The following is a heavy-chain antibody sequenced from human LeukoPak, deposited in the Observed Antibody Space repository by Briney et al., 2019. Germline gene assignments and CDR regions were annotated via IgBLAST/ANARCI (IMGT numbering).Heavy chain of an antibody. CDR1: GFTFSSYW. J-gene: IGHJ4*02. CDR2: ISGDESST. CDR3: AKDRRDGYNWCPFDY. D-gene: IGHD5-24*01. V-gene: IGHV3-74*01. Sequence: GGSLRLSCAVSGFTFSSYWMHWVRQVPGKGLVWVSRISGDESSTSYADSVKGRFTISRDNSKNTLYLQMNSLRVDDTAVYYCAKDRRDGYNWCPFDYWGQGTLVTVSS.